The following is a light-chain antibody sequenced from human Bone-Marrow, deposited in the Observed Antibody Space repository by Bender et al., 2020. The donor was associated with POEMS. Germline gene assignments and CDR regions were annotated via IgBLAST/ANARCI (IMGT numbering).Light chain of an antibody. CDR2: DVF. V-gene: IGLV2-11*01. Sequence: QSALTQPRSVSGSPGQSVTISCTGTSSDVGASNYVSWYRQHPDRAPKLLIYDVFRRPSGVPARFSGSKSGNTASLTISGLQAEDEADYYCCSYAGNYIWVFGGGTKLTVL. CDR3: CSYAGNYIWV. CDR1: SSDVGASNY. J-gene: IGLJ3*02.